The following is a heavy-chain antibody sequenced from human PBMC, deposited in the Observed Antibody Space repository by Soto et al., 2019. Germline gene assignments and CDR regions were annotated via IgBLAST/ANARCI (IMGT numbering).Heavy chain of an antibody. CDR3: ARGRSYYGSGVYYMDV. D-gene: IGHD3-10*01. Sequence: SETLSLTCAVYGGSFSGYYWSWIRQPPGKGLEWIGEINHSGSNNYNPSLKSRSTISVDTSKNQFSLKLSSVTAADTAVYYCARGRSYYGSGVYYMDVWGKGTTVTVSS. J-gene: IGHJ6*03. CDR2: INHSGSN. V-gene: IGHV4-34*01. CDR1: GGSFSGYY.